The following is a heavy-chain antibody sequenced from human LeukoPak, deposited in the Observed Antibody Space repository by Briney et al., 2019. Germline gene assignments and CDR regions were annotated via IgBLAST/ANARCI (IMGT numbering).Heavy chain of an antibody. CDR2: IYYSGST. D-gene: IGHD3-22*01. V-gene: IGHV4-61*08. CDR1: GASIRSGDYY. J-gene: IGHJ4*02. CDR3: AREPYPRSVYFH. Sequence: SETLSLTCTVSGASIRSGDYYWSWIRQPPGKGLEWIGYIYYSGSTNYNPSLKSRVTISVDTSKNQFSLKLSSVTAADTAAYYWAREPYPRSVYFHWGQGTLVTVSS.